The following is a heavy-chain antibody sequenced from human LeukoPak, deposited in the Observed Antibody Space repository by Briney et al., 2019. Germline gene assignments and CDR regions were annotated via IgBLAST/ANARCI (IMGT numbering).Heavy chain of an antibody. V-gene: IGHV4-59*01. CDR1: GGSITGYS. CDR3: VRGPYGSSISNWFDP. Sequence: PSETLSLTCSVSGGSITGYSWSWIRQPPGKGLEWIGYIYYSGDTYYNASLKSRVSFSVDTSQNQFSLKLKSVTAADTAVYYCVRGPYGSSISNWFDPWGQGTLVTVSS. D-gene: IGHD3-10*01. CDR2: IYYSGDT. J-gene: IGHJ5*02.